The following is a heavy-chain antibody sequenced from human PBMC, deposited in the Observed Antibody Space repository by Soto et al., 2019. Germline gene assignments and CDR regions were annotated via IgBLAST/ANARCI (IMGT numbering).Heavy chain of an antibody. D-gene: IGHD2-15*01. CDR1: GFTLDEDA. CDR2: ISWNSGSI. V-gene: IGHV3-9*01. Sequence: GGSLRLSWAGSGFTLDEDAMHGVRQAPGKGLEWVSGISWNSGSIGYADSVKGRFTISRDNAKNSLYLQMNSLRAEDTALYYCAKDTEVVVAATGGAFDIWGQGT. J-gene: IGHJ3*02. CDR3: AKDTEVVVAATGGAFDI.